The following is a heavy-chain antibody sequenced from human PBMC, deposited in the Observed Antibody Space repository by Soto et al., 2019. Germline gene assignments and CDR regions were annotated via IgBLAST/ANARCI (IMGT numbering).Heavy chain of an antibody. D-gene: IGHD3-22*01. J-gene: IGHJ3*02. CDR3: ATAYVYDFENSNYYRDAFDI. CDR2: MYPDDSDI. V-gene: IGHV5-51*01. Sequence: ESLKISCKASGYSFSFYWIGWVRQMPGKGLEWMAIMYPDDSDIRYSPSFEAHVTISADKSTSTAFLQWSSLKASDTAMYYCATAYVYDFENSNYYRDAFDIWGQGTLVTVSS. CDR1: GYSFSFYW.